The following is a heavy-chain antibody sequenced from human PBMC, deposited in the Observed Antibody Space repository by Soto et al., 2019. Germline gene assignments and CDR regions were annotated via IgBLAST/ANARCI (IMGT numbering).Heavy chain of an antibody. V-gene: IGHV1-18*01. CDR3: ARVPRKVTANNWFDP. Sequence: ASVKVSCKASGYTFTSYGISWVRQAPGQGLEWMGWISAYNGNTNYAQKLQGRVTMTTDTSTSTAYMELRSLRSDDTAVYYCARVPRKVTANNWFDPWGQGTLVTVSS. J-gene: IGHJ5*02. D-gene: IGHD4-4*01. CDR1: GYTFTSYG. CDR2: ISAYNGNT.